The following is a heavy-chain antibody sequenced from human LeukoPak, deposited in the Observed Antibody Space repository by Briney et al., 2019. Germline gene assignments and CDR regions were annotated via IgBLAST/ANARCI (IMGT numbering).Heavy chain of an antibody. CDR2: INPNSGGT. CDR1: GYTFTGYY. CDR3: ARAFGYGAAAGTFGY. D-gene: IGHD6-13*01. V-gene: IGHV1-2*02. J-gene: IGHJ4*02. Sequence: GASVKVSCKASGYTFTGYYMHWVRQAPGQGLEWMGWINPNSGGTNYAQKFQGRFTMARDTSISTAYMELSRLRSDDTAVYYCARAFGYGAAAGTFGYWGQGTLVTVSS.